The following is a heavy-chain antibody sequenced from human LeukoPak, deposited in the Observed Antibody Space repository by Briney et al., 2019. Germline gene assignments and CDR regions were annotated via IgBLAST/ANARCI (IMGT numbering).Heavy chain of an antibody. CDR2: ISSSSTTI. V-gene: IGHV3-48*01. CDR1: GFTFSSYW. CDR3: ARGGFGELFSSGY. D-gene: IGHD3-10*01. Sequence: GGSLRLSCAASGFTFSSYWMTWVRQAPGKWLEWVSYISSSSTTIYYADSVKGRFTISRDNAKNSLYLQMNSLRAEDTAVYYCARGGFGELFSSGYWGQGTLVTVSS. J-gene: IGHJ4*02.